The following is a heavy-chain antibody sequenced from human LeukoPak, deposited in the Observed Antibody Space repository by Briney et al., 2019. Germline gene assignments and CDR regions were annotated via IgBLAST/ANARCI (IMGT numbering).Heavy chain of an antibody. D-gene: IGHD3-9*01. CDR1: GFTFTTYW. Sequence: SGGSLRLSCAASGFTFTTYWMSWVRQAPGKGLEWVAVIWYDGSNKYYADSVKGRLTISRDNSKNTLYLQMNSLRAEDTAVYYCARNVLRYFDWLPLDFDYWGQGTLVTVSS. CDR3: ARNVLRYFDWLPLDFDY. V-gene: IGHV3-33*08. CDR2: IWYDGSNK. J-gene: IGHJ4*02.